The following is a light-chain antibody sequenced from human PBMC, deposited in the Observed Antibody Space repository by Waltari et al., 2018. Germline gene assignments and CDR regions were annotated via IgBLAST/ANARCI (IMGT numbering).Light chain of an antibody. CDR3: SSYAGSNNFV. V-gene: IGLV2-8*01. CDR1: SSAVGGYNF. J-gene: IGLJ1*01. CDR2: EVI. Sequence: QSALTQPPSASGSPGPSVTISSPGPSSAVGGYNFVSWYQHHPGKAPKLMIYEVIKRPSGVPDRFSGSKSGNTASLTVSGLQAEDEADYYCSSYAGSNNFVFGTGTKVTVL.